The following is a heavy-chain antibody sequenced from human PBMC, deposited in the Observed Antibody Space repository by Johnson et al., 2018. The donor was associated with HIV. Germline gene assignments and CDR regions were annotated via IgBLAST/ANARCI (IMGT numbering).Heavy chain of an antibody. V-gene: IGHV3-15*01. J-gene: IGHJ3*02. CDR2: IKSKTDGGTT. CDR1: GFTFSNAW. CDR3: ARGYCSSTSCATEEGNAFDI. D-gene: IGHD2-2*01. Sequence: VQLVESGVGLVKPGGSLRLSCAASGFTFSNAWMSWVRQAPGKGLEWVGRIKSKTDGGTTDYAAPVKGRFTISRDNSKNTLYLQMNSLRAEDTAVYYCARGYCSSTSCATEEGNAFDIWGQGTMVTVSS.